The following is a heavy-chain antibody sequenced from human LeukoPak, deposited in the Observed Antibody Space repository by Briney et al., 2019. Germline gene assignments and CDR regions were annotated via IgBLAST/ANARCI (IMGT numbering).Heavy chain of an antibody. V-gene: IGHV3-48*03. CDR1: GFSFNSFE. Sequence: GGSLRLSCAASGFSFNSFEMSWVRQAPGKGLEWVSYISSSGSTIYYANSVKGRFTISRDNAKNSLYLQMNSLRAEDTAVYYCARGWYNSGYYCDYWGQGTLVTVSS. CDR2: ISSSGSTI. D-gene: IGHD6-19*01. CDR3: ARGWYNSGYYCDY. J-gene: IGHJ4*02.